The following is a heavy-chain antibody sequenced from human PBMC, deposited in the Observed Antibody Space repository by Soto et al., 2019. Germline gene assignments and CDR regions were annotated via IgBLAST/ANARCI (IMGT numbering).Heavy chain of an antibody. CDR2: IYYSGST. D-gene: IGHD4-17*01. Sequence: VTYTVACGTISSYDWRWIRKTQGKGLEWIGYIYYSGSTNYNPSLKSRVTISVDTSKNQFSLKLSSVTAADTAVYYCVRTIEYGDCSSGHAFAYWVQGTLDTVSS. CDR3: VRTIEYGDCSSGHAFAY. V-gene: IGHV4-59*01. J-gene: IGHJ4*02. CDR1: CGTISSYD.